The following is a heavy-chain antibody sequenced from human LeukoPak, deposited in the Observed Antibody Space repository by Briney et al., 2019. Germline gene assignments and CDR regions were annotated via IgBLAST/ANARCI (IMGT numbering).Heavy chain of an antibody. Sequence: GGSLRLSCAASGFTFSSYAMTWVRQAPGKGLEWVSSISGSGGRTSYADSVKGRGVSSISGSAGSTYYADSVKGRFIISRDNSKNTLSLQMNSLRAEDTAIYYCAKDQNSNNWYRIDDWGQGTLVTVSS. CDR2: ISGSGGRT. J-gene: IGHJ4*02. D-gene: IGHD2-15*01. CDR3: KNTLSLQMNSLRAEDTAIYYCAKDQNSNNWYRIDD. V-gene: IGHV3-23*01. CDR1: GFTFSSYA.